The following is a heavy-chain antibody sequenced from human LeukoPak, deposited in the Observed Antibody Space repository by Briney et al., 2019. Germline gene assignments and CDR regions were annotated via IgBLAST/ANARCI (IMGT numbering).Heavy chain of an antibody. V-gene: IGHV3-53*01. CDR2: IYSGGST. CDR1: VFTVSSHY. CDR3: ARGDGYDPYYFDY. Sequence: GGPLRLSCAASVFTVSSHYMSWVRQAPGKGLEGVSVIYSGGSTYYADSVKGRFTIPRDNSKNTLYLQMNSLRAEDTAVYYCARGDGYDPYYFDYWGQGTLVTVSS. D-gene: IGHD5-24*01. J-gene: IGHJ4*02.